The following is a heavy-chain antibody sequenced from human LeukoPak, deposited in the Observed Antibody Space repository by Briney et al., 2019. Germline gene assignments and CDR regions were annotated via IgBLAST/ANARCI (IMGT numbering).Heavy chain of an antibody. J-gene: IGHJ4*02. CDR2: ISSDGSSK. CDR1: GFTFSSYA. Sequence: GGSLRLSCAASGFTFSSYAMHWVRQAPGKGLEWVAVISSDGSSKYYADSVKGRFTISRDNSKNTLYLQMKSLRAEDTAVYYCAREGTTIVVALDYWGQGTLVTVSS. D-gene: IGHD3-22*01. V-gene: IGHV3-30-3*01. CDR3: AREGTTIVVALDY.